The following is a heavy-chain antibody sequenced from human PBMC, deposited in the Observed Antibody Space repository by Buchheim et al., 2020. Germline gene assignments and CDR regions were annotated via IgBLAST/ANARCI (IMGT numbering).Heavy chain of an antibody. J-gene: IGHJ4*02. D-gene: IGHD3-22*01. V-gene: IGHV3-33*01. CDR1: GFTFSSYG. CDR3: ARGGRTMIGGLTGPIDY. Sequence: QVQLVESGGGVVQPGRSLRLSCAASGFTFSSYGMHWVRQAPGKGLEWVAVIWYDGSNKYYADSVKGRFTISRDNSNNTLYLQMNSLRAEDTAVYYCARGGRTMIGGLTGPIDYWGQGTL. CDR2: IWYDGSNK.